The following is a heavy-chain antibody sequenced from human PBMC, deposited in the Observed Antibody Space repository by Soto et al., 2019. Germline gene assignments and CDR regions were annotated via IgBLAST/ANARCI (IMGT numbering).Heavy chain of an antibody. D-gene: IGHD5-12*01. CDR2: IYYSGST. J-gene: IGHJ6*03. Sequence: ETLSLTCTVSGGSISIYYWSWIRQPPGKGLEWIGYIYYSGSTNYNPSLKSRVTISVDTSKNQFSLKLSSVTAADTAVYYCASVVATMSSGRYYYYMDVWGKGTTVTVSS. V-gene: IGHV4-59*01. CDR1: GGSISIYY. CDR3: ASVVATMSSGRYYYYMDV.